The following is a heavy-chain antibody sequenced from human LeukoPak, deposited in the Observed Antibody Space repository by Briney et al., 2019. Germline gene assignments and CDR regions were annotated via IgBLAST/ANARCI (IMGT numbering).Heavy chain of an antibody. CDR3: AKDGKWVVPAATFDY. V-gene: IGHV3-30*18. CDR1: GFTFSSYG. D-gene: IGHD2-2*01. Sequence: GRSLRLSCAASGFTFSSYGMHWVRQAPGKVLEWVAVISYEGSKKYFADSVKGRFTISRDNSKNTLYLQMNSLRVEDTAVYYCAKDGKWVVPAATFDYWGQGTLVTVSS. CDR2: ISYEGSKK. J-gene: IGHJ4*02.